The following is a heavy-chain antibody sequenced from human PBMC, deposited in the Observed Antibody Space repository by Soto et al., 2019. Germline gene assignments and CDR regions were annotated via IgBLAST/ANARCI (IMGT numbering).Heavy chain of an antibody. D-gene: IGHD3-22*01. Sequence: PGGSLRLSCAASGFTFSSYAMHWVRQAPGKGLEWVAVISYDGSNKYYADSVKGRFTISRDNSKNTLYLQMNSLRAEDTAVYYCASVGYGSSGYYWPLDYWGQGTLVTVSS. J-gene: IGHJ4*02. CDR1: GFTFSSYA. CDR3: ASVGYGSSGYYWPLDY. CDR2: ISYDGSNK. V-gene: IGHV3-30-3*01.